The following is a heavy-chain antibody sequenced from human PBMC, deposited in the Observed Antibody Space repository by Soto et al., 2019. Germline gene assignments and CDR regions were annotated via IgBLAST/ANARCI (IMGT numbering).Heavy chain of an antibody. CDR3: EKDQVDRTMFMVY. V-gene: IGHV3-30*18. Sequence: QVQLVESGGGVVQPGRSLRLSCAASGFTFSSSGMHWVRQAPGKGLEWVAVISHDGATQYYADSVKGRFTISRDNPKNTLSLQMNSMRTENAAVYCCEKDQVDRTMFMVYWGQGTLVTVSS. D-gene: IGHD5-18*01. J-gene: IGHJ4*02. CDR2: ISHDGATQ. CDR1: GFTFSSSG.